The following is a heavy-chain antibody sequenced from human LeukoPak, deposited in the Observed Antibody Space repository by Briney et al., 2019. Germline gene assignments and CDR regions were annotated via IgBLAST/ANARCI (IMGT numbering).Heavy chain of an antibody. CDR3: ARSIAARPGTLDY. J-gene: IGHJ4*02. CDR2: ISSSSSYV. Sequence: GGSLRLSCAASGFTFSSYSMSWVRQAPGKGLEWVSSISSSSSYVYYADSVKGRFTISRDNAKNSLYLQMNSLRAEDTAVYYCARSIAARPGTLDYWGQGTMVTVSS. D-gene: IGHD6-6*01. CDR1: GFTFSSYS. V-gene: IGHV3-21*01.